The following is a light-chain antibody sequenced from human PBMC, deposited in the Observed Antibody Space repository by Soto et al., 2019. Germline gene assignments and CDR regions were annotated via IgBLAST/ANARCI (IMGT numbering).Light chain of an antibody. Sequence: QSVLTQPASVSGSLGQSITISCTGTSSDVGGYNYVSWYQHHPGKAPKLMIYDVSDRPSGVSNRFSGSKSGNTASLTISGLQAEDEAEYYCSSYTSSSSYVFGTGTKVTVL. J-gene: IGLJ1*01. CDR2: DVS. CDR3: SSYTSSSSYV. V-gene: IGLV2-14*03. CDR1: SSDVGGYNY.